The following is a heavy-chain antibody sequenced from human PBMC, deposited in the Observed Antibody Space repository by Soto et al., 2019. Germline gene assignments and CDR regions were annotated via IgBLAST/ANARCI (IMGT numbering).Heavy chain of an antibody. CDR1: GGSISSGGYY. D-gene: IGHD2-21*02. J-gene: IGHJ5*02. V-gene: IGHV4-31*03. CDR2: IYYSGST. CDR3: ASTPHICGGDCWWFHP. Sequence: PSETLSLTCTVSGGSISSGGYYWSWIRQHPGKGLEWIGYIYYSGSTYYNPSLKSRVTISVDTSKNQFSLKLSSVTAADTAVYYCASTPHICGGDCWWFHPWGQGTLVTVSS.